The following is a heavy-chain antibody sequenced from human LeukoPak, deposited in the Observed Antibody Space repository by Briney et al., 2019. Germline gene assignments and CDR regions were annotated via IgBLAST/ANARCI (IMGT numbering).Heavy chain of an antibody. J-gene: IGHJ4*02. CDR3: ARRRVNYYDSSGYDY. CDR1: GFTFTDYY. V-gene: IGHV3-11*01. Sequence: GGSLRLSCSASGFTFTDYYMSWIRQAPGKGLEWVSYISPSGTVIYYGDSVKGRFTISRDNAKKSLYLQMNSLRAEDTAVYYCARRRVNYYDSSGYDYWGQGTLVTVSS. D-gene: IGHD3-22*01. CDR2: ISPSGTVI.